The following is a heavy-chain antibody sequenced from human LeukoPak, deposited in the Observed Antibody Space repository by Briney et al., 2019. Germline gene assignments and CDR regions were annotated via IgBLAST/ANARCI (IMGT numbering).Heavy chain of an antibody. Sequence: GGSLRLSCAASGFSFDDYALHWVRQAPGKGLEWVSGISWNSGSIGYADSVKGRYTISRDNAKNSLYLQMSSLRAEDTALYYCAKGDSSGFYPPSDYWGQGTLVTVSS. CDR3: AKGDSSGFYPPSDY. J-gene: IGHJ4*02. D-gene: IGHD3-22*01. CDR2: ISWNSGSI. CDR1: GFSFDDYA. V-gene: IGHV3-9*01.